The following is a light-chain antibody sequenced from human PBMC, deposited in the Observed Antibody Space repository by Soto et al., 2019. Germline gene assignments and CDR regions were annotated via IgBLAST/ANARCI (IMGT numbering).Light chain of an antibody. CDR2: TLA. J-gene: IGKJ1*01. Sequence: DIVMIQTPLSLSVTPGEPAAISCRSTQSLLDSDDGNTYLDWYLQKPEQSPQLLIYTLAYRASGVPDRFSGSGSGGEFTLKISRLEAEDVGVYYCRQYGSSLWTFGQGTKVEIK. V-gene: IGKV2-40*01. CDR1: QSLLDSDDGNTY. CDR3: RQYGSSLWT.